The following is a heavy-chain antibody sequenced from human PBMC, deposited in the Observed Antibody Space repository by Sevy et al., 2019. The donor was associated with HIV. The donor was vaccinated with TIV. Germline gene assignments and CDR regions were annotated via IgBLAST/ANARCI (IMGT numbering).Heavy chain of an antibody. J-gene: IGHJ4*02. CDR3: ARDLGYESTGYLPLFDN. CDR2: ISNDGNIE. D-gene: IGHD3-22*01. V-gene: IGHV3-30*04. Sequence: GGSLRLSCAASGFTFSTHAMHWVRQAPGKGLEWVAIISNDGNIEYYPDSVKGRFTISRDDSKNTLYLQMNSLRSEDTALYYCARDLGYESTGYLPLFDNWGQGTLVTVSS. CDR1: GFTFSTHA.